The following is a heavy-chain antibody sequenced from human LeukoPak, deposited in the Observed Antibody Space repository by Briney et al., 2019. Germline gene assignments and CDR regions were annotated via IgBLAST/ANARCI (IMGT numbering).Heavy chain of an antibody. CDR2: IYPGDSDT. D-gene: IGHD6-13*01. CDR1: GYSFTSYW. Sequence: GESLKISCKGSGYSFTSYWIGWVRQMPGKGLEWMGIIYPGDSDTRYSPSFQGQDTISADKSISTAYLQWSSLKASDTAMYYCARPLIAAAGDFDYWGQGTLVTVSS. J-gene: IGHJ4*02. CDR3: ARPLIAAAGDFDY. V-gene: IGHV5-51*01.